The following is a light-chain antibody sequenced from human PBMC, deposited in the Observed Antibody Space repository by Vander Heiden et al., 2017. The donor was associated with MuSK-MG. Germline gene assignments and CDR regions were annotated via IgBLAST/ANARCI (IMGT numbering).Light chain of an antibody. CDR2: AAS. Sequence: DIQMTQSPSSLSASVGDRVTITCRASQSISSYLNWYQQKPGKAPKLLIYAASSLQSGVPSRFSGSGSGTDFTITISSLQPEDFATYDCQQSYSTPQAFGPGTKVDIK. V-gene: IGKV1-39*01. CDR1: QSISSY. CDR3: QQSYSTPQA. J-gene: IGKJ3*01.